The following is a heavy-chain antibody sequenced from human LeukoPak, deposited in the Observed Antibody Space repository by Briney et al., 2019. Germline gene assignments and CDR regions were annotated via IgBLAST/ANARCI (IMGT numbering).Heavy chain of an antibody. CDR3: ARPDPRYYYGMDV. CDR2: IYYSGST. V-gene: IGHV4-59*08. J-gene: IGHJ6*02. Sequence: PSETLSLTCTVSGGSISSYYWSWIRQPPGKGLEWIGYIYYSGSTNYNPSLKSRVTISVDTSKTQFSLKLSSVTAADTAVYYCARPDPRYYYGMDVWGQGTTVTVSS. CDR1: GGSISSYY.